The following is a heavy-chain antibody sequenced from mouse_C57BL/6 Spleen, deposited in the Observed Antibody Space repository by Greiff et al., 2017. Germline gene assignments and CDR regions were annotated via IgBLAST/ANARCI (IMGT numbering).Heavy chain of an antibody. V-gene: IGHV1-69*01. D-gene: IGHD2-3*01. CDR2: IDPSDSYT. J-gene: IGHJ3*01. CDR3: ARSNDGYSLFAY. CDR1: GYTFTSYW. Sequence: VQLQQPGAELVMPGASVKLSCKASGYTFTSYWMHWVKQRPGQGLEWIGEIDPSDSYTNYNQKFKGKSTLTVDKSSSTAYMQLSSLTSEDSAVYYCARSNDGYSLFAYWGQGTLVIVSA.